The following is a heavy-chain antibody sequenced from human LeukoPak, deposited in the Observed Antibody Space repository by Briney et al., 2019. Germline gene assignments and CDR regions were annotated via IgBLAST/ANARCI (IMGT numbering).Heavy chain of an antibody. CDR1: GFTFSSNA. Sequence: GGSLRLSCAASGFTFSSNAMSWVRQAPGKGLEWVSSISGSGGVTYYADSVKGRFTISRDNSKNTLNLQMNSLRAEDTAVYYCAKERWELQGEFYHYYGMDVWGQGTTVTVSS. J-gene: IGHJ6*02. D-gene: IGHD1-26*01. CDR3: AKERWELQGEFYHYYGMDV. V-gene: IGHV3-23*01. CDR2: ISGSGGVT.